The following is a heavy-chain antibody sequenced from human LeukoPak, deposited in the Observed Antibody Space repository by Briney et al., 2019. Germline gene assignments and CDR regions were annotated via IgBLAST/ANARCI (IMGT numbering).Heavy chain of an antibody. CDR2: IYYSGST. V-gene: IGHV4-59*01. Sequence: SETLSLTCTVSGGSISSYYWSWIRQPPGKGLEWIGYIYYSGSTNYNPSLKGRVTISVDTSKNQFSLKLSSVTAADTAVYYCARGRGYYYYMDVWGKGTTVTVSS. CDR1: GGSISSYY. D-gene: IGHD3-10*01. J-gene: IGHJ6*03. CDR3: ARGRGYYYYMDV.